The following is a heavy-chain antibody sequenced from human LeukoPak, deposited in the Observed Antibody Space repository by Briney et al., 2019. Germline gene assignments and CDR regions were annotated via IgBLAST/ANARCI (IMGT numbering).Heavy chain of an antibody. CDR2: IYYSGST. Sequence: SETLSLTCTVSGGSISGYHWSWLRQPPGKGLEWIGNIYYSGSTNYNPSLKSRVTISVDTSKNQFSLKLSSVTAADTAVYYCARSTVTAAPLFYWGQGTLVTVSS. CDR1: GGSISGYH. V-gene: IGHV4-59*01. J-gene: IGHJ4*02. CDR3: ARSTVTAAPLFY. D-gene: IGHD4-17*01.